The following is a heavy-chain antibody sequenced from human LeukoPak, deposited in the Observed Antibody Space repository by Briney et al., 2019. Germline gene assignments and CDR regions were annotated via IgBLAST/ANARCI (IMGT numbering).Heavy chain of an antibody. CDR1: GGSFSGYY. CDR3: ARGGIQLWQNWFDP. J-gene: IGHJ5*02. Sequence: SETLSLTCAVYGGSFSGYYWSRIRQPPGKGLEWIGEINHSGSTNYNPSLKSRVTISVDTSKNQFSLKLSSVTAADTAVYYCARGGIQLWQNWFDPWGQGTLVTVSS. CDR2: INHSGST. V-gene: IGHV4-34*01. D-gene: IGHD5-18*01.